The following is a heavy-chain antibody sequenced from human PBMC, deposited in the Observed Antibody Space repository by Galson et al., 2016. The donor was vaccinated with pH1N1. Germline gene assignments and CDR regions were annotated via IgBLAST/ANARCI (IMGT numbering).Heavy chain of an antibody. CDR2: MNHSGSS. Sequence: ETLSLTCAVYGESFRGYYWTWTRQSPGKGLEWIGEMNHSGSSNYNPSLKSRVSIYVDTFKNQFSLLVNSVTAADTAVYYCARGPGDHPHDWGQGTLVTVSS. CDR3: ARGPGDHPHD. CDR1: GESFRGYY. D-gene: IGHD4-17*01. V-gene: IGHV4-34*01. J-gene: IGHJ4*02.